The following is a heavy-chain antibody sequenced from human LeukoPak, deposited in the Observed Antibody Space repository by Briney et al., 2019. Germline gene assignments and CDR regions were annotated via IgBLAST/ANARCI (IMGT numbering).Heavy chain of an antibody. CDR3: ARGLRQYDSSGYNDY. CDR1: AYTFTDYY. V-gene: IGHV1-46*01. D-gene: IGHD3-22*01. CDR2: FNPSGGST. J-gene: IGHJ4*02. Sequence: GASVKVSCKASAYTFTDYYMHWVRQAPGQGLEWMGIFNPSGGSTNYAQKFQGRVTMTRDTSTSTVYMEVSSLRSEDTAVYYCARGLRQYDSSGYNDYWGQGTLVTVSS.